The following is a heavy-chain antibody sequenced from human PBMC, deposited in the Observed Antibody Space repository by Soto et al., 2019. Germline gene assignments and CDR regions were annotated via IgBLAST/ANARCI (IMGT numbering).Heavy chain of an antibody. CDR1: GYNFNIYC. V-gene: IGHV1-18*01. CDR2: ISAYDGKT. Sequence: QVQLVQSGAEVKKPGASVKVSCKASGYNFNIYCINWVRQAPGQGLELMGWISAYDGKTTYAEKFQGRVTMTTDASTSTAYMELRSLRSDDTAVYYCARDPHEYWTSYWFDPWGQGTLVTVSS. J-gene: IGHJ5*02. CDR3: ARDPHEYWTSYWFDP. D-gene: IGHD3-3*01.